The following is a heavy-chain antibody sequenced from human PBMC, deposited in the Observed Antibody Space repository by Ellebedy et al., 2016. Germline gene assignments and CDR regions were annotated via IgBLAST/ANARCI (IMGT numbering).Heavy chain of an antibody. Sequence: SETLSLTXAVSGGSISSGGYSWSWIRQPPGRGLEWIGYIYHSGSTYYNPSLKSRVTISVDRSKNQFSLKLSSVTAADTAVYYCAREAEKAKAFEIWGQGTVVTVSS. J-gene: IGHJ3*02. CDR3: AREAEKAKAFEI. CDR2: IYHSGST. CDR1: GGSISSGGYS. V-gene: IGHV4-30-2*01.